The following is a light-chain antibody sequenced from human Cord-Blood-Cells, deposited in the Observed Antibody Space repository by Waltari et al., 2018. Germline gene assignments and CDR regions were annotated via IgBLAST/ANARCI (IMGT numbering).Light chain of an antibody. CDR2: WAS. CDR3: QQYYSTPWT. J-gene: IGKJ1*01. CDR1: QSVLYSSNNKND. V-gene: IGKV4-1*01. Sequence: DIVMTQSPDSLAVSLGERATINCKSSQSVLYSSNNKNDLAWYQQKPGQPPKLLIYWASTRESGVPDRFSGSGSGTAFTLTISSLQAEDVAVYYCQQYYSTPWTFGQGTKVEIK.